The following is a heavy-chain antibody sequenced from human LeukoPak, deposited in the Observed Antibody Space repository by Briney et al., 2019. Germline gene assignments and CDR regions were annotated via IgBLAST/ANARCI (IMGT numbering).Heavy chain of an antibody. CDR1: GGSISSYY. CDR3: AREGADSGYDYYYYYMDV. J-gene: IGHJ6*03. D-gene: IGHD5-12*01. Sequence: SETLSLTCTVSGGSISSYYWSWIRQPPGKGLEWIGYIYYSGSTNYNPSLKSRVTISVDTSKNQFSLKLSSVTAADTAVYYCAREGADSGYDYYYYYMDVWGKGTTVTISS. CDR2: IYYSGST. V-gene: IGHV4-59*01.